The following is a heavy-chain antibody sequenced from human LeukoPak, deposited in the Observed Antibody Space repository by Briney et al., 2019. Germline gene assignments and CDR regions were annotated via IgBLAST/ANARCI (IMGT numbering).Heavy chain of an antibody. CDR3: TREKSDFWSGYPPYGMDV. Sequence: GGSLRLSCAASGFTFSGSAMHWVRQASGKGLEWVGRIRSKANSYATAYAASVKGRFTISGDDSKNTAYLQMNSLKTEDTAVYYCTREKSDFWSGYPPYGMDVWGQGTTVTVSS. J-gene: IGHJ6*02. CDR2: IRSKANSYAT. D-gene: IGHD3-3*01. V-gene: IGHV3-73*01. CDR1: GFTFSGSA.